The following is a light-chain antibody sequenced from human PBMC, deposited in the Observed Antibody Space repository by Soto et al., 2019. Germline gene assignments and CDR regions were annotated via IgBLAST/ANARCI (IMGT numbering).Light chain of an antibody. CDR2: GTS. CDR1: QTVSRMY. V-gene: IGKV3D-7*01. J-gene: IGKJ1*01. CDR3: HQDINLPWT. Sequence: EIVLTQSPATLSLSPGERATLSCRASQTVSRMYLSWFQQKPGLAPRLLIYGTSTRATGIPVRFTGSGAGTDFTLTISSLQPEDFAVYFCHQDINLPWTFGQGTKVDIK.